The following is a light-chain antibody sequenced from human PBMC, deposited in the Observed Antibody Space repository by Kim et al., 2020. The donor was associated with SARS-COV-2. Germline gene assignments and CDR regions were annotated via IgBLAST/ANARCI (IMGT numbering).Light chain of an antibody. CDR1: QTVLWSSNNKNY. J-gene: IGKJ4*01. CDR2: WAS. V-gene: IGKV4-1*01. CDR3: QQYYNFPLT. Sequence: ATIHCKSGQTVLWSSNNKNYLSWYQQKPGQPPKLLISWASTRESGVPERFSGSGSGADFTLTINSLQAEDVAVYYCQQYYNFPLTFGGGTKVEIK.